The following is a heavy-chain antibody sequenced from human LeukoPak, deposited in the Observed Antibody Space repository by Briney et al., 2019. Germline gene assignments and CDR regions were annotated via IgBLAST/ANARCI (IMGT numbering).Heavy chain of an antibody. CDR1: GFTFSSYN. CDR3: ARGSSNVAARNNWFDP. J-gene: IGHJ5*02. CDR2: ISSSSTYI. Sequence: GGSLRLSCAASGFTFSSYNMNWVRQAPGKGLEWVSSISSSSTYIYYAESMKGRFTTSRDNGKNSLYLQMNSLRAEDTAVYFCARGSSNVAARNNWFDPGGQGTLVTVSS. D-gene: IGHD6-6*01. V-gene: IGHV3-21*01.